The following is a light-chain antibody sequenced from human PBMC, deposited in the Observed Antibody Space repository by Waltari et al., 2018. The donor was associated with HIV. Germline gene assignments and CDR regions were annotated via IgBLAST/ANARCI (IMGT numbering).Light chain of an antibody. V-gene: IGLV2-14*01. CDR1: SDDIGLYNF. CDR3: SSFATSDTLL. CDR2: GNT. J-gene: IGLJ2*01. Sequence: QSALTQPASVSGSPGQSITISCTGTSDDIGLYNFVSWYQKHPDKAPQLIIYGNTKRPSAVSYRVSGSKSDNTASLTISGLQAEDEADYYCSSFATSDTLLFGGGTKLTVL.